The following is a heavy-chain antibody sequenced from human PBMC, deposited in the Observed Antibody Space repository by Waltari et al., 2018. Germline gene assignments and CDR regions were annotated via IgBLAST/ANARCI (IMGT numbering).Heavy chain of an antibody. CDR2: ISPIFGTA. D-gene: IGHD2-15*01. CDR1: GGTFSSYA. Sequence: QVQLVQSGAEVKKPGSSVKVSCKASGGTFSSYAISWVRQAPGQGLEWMGGISPIFGTANCAQKFQGRVTITADESTSTADMGRSSLRSGDTAVYYCARGGGRGRILQNWFDPWGQGTLVTVSS. J-gene: IGHJ5*02. CDR3: ARGGGRGRILQNWFDP. V-gene: IGHV1-69*13.